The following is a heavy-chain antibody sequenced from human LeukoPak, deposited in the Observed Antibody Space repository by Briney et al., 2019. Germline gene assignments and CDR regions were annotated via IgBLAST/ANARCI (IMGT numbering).Heavy chain of an antibody. CDR1: GGSMRSSDYY. CDR2: IYYSGST. V-gene: IGHV4-39*01. J-gene: IGHJ4*02. D-gene: IGHD1-26*01. Sequence: PSETLSLTCTVSGGSMRSSDYYWGWIRQSPGKGLEWIGSIYYSGSTYYNPSLKSRVTISVDTSKNQFSLRLSSVTAADTAVYYCASTILGATTWDFDYWGQGTLVTVSS. CDR3: ASTILGATTWDFDY.